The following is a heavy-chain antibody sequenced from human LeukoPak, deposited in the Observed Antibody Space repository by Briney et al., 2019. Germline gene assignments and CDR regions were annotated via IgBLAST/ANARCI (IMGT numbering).Heavy chain of an antibody. J-gene: IGHJ4*02. CDR3: ARDPGKYVDTAMVPGDY. CDR2: ISAYNGNT. D-gene: IGHD5-18*01. V-gene: IGHV1-18*01. Sequence: ASVKVSCKASGYTFTSYGISWVRQAPGQGLEWMGWISAYNGNTNYAQKLQGRVTMTTDTSTSTAYMELRSLRSDDTAVYYCARDPGKYVDTAMVPGDYWGQGTLVTVSS. CDR1: GYTFTSYG.